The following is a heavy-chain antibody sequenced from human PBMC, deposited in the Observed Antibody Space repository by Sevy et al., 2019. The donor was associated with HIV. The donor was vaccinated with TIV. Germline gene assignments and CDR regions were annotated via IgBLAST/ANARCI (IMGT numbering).Heavy chain of an antibody. CDR2: ISYDGSKK. CDR3: AHSSGLHGYYYGMDV. Sequence: GGSLRLSCAASGVTFSSYGIHWVRQAPGKGLEWVAVISYDGSKKNHAESMKGRFTISRDNSKNTLYLEMSSLRPEDTAVYYCAHSSGLHGYYYGMDVWGQGTTVTVSS. CDR1: GVTFSSYG. V-gene: IGHV3-30*03. D-gene: IGHD1-26*01. J-gene: IGHJ6*02.